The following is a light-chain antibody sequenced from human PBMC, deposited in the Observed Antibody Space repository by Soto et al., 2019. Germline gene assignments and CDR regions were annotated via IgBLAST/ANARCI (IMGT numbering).Light chain of an antibody. CDR2: DAA. CDR1: QSVSRY. CDR3: QQRSNWPPWT. Sequence: EIVLTQSPAPLALSPGERATLSCRASQSVSRYLAWYQQKPGQAPRLLIFDAANRATGIPTRFSGIGSGTDFTLTISSLEPEDVAVYYSQQRSNWPPWTFDQGTKVEIK. J-gene: IGKJ1*01. V-gene: IGKV3-11*01.